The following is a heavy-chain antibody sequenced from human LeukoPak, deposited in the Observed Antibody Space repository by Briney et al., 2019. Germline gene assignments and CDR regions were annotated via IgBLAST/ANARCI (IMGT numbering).Heavy chain of an antibody. V-gene: IGHV4-39*07. CDR2: IYHSGST. CDR3: ATYYYDSSGYLKPNAFDI. J-gene: IGHJ3*02. Sequence: SETLSLTCTVSGGSISTSGYYWGWIRQPPGKGLEWIGNIYHSGSTYYNPSLKSRVSISVDTSKNHFSLDLSSVTAADSAVYYCATYYYDSSGYLKPNAFDIWGQGTMVTVSS. CDR1: GGSISTSGYY. D-gene: IGHD3-22*01.